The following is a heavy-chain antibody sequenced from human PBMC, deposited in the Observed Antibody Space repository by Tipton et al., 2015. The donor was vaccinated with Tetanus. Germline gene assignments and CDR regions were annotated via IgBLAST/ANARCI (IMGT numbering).Heavy chain of an antibody. CDR2: ISYDGSNK. CDR3: ARDPYPLHLGELSSPFDY. CDR1: GFTFSSYA. Sequence: SLRLSCAASGFTFSSYAMHWVRQAPGKGLEWVAVISYDGSNKYYADSVKGRFTISRDNSKNTLYLQMNSLRAEDTAVYYCARDPYPLHLGELSSPFDYWGQGTLVTVSS. V-gene: IGHV3-30*04. J-gene: IGHJ4*02. D-gene: IGHD3-16*02.